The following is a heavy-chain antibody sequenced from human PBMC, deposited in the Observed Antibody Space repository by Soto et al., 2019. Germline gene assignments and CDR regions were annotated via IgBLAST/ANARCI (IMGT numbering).Heavy chain of an antibody. CDR1: GGSISSGGYS. CDR3: ASYDSSGYYYSC. J-gene: IGHJ4*02. V-gene: IGHV4-30-2*01. CDR2: IYHSGST. D-gene: IGHD3-22*01. Sequence: SETLSLTCAVSGGSISSGGYSWSWIRQPPGKGLEWIGYIYHSGSTYYNPSLKSRVTISVDRSKNQFSLKLSSVTAADTAVYYCASYDSSGYYYSCWGQGTLVTVSS.